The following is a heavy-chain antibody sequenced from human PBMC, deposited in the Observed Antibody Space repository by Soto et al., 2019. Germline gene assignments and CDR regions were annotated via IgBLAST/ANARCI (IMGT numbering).Heavy chain of an antibody. Sequence: QVHLVQSGTEVKEPGASVKVSCKTSGYTFTNYGISWVRQAPGQGIEWMGWIYVQNGNTDYAQKFQGRLTMTTDTSTATAHMELRSLTSDDTAVYYCARDRSTNACWGQGTLVTVSS. V-gene: IGHV1-18*01. CDR2: IYVQNGNT. CDR1: GYTFTNYG. CDR3: ARDRSTNAC. J-gene: IGHJ4*02.